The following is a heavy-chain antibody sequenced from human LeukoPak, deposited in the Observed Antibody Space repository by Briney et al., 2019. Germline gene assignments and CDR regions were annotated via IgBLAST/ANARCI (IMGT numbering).Heavy chain of an antibody. CDR1: GGSFSGYY. Sequence: SETLSLTCAVYGGSFSGYYWSWIRQPPGKGLEWIGEINHSGSTNYNPSLKSRVTISVDTSKNQFSLKLSSVTAADTAMYYCARIAYYDILTGYSIDAFDIWGQGTMVTVSS. CDR2: INHSGST. V-gene: IGHV4-34*01. J-gene: IGHJ3*02. D-gene: IGHD3-9*01. CDR3: ARIAYYDILTGYSIDAFDI.